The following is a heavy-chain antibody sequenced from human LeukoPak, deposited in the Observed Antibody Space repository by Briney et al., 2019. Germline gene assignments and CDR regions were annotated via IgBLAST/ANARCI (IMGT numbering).Heavy chain of an antibody. V-gene: IGHV3-74*01. Sequence: GGSLRLSCAASGFTFSSYWMQWVRQAPGKGLVWVSRINTDGSSTSYADSVKGRFTISRDNAQNTLYLQMNSLRAEDTAVYYCARDLGTMVRGVIFPWGQGTLVTVSS. CDR3: ARDLGTMVRGVIFP. D-gene: IGHD3-10*01. CDR1: GFTFSSYW. CDR2: INTDGSST. J-gene: IGHJ5*02.